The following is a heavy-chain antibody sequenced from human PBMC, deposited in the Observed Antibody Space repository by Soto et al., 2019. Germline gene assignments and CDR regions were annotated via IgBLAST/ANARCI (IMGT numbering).Heavy chain of an antibody. CDR3: AKGSIVVVPVDYYYMDV. D-gene: IGHD2-2*01. V-gene: IGHV3-23*01. Sequence: PGGSLRLSCAASGFTFSSYAMSWARQAPGKGLEWVSAISGSGGSTYYADSVKGRFTISRDNSKNTLYLQMNSLRAEDTAVYYCAKGSIVVVPVDYYYMDVWGKGTTVTVSS. J-gene: IGHJ6*03. CDR1: GFTFSSYA. CDR2: ISGSGGST.